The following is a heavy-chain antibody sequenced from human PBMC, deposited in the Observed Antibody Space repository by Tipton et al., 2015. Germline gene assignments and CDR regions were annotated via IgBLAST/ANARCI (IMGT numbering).Heavy chain of an antibody. D-gene: IGHD3-3*01. CDR2: ISYTDTT. CDR3: ARDLEHGMDV. CDR1: GGSVSSGNYY. J-gene: IGHJ6*02. V-gene: IGHV4-61*01. Sequence: PGLVKPSESLSLTCNVSGGSVSSGNYYWSWIRQPPGKALEWIGYISYTDTTHYNPSLKSRVTISVDTSKNEFSLKLRSVTAADTAVYYCARDLEHGMDVWGLGTTVTVSS.